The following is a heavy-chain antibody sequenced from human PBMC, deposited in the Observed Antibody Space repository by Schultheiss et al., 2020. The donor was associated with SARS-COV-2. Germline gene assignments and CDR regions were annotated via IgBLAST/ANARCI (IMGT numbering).Heavy chain of an antibody. V-gene: IGHV4-34*01. D-gene: IGHD3/OR15-3a*01. CDR1: GGSFSGYY. Sequence: SETLSLTCAVYGGSFSGYYWSWIRQPPGKGLEWIGEINHSGSTNYNPSLKSRVTMSVDTSKNQFSLKLSSVTAADTAVYYCARGFDGTGTNAFDIWGQGTMVTVSS. J-gene: IGHJ3*02. CDR3: ARGFDGTGTNAFDI. CDR2: INHSGST.